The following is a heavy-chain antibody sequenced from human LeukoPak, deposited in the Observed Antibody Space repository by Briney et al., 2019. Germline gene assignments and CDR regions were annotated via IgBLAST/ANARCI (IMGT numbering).Heavy chain of an antibody. Sequence: ASVKVSCKASGYTFSNYYLHWVRQAPGQGLEWMGLINPTAGNTYSAQRFQGRVTMTRNTSTSTVYMELRSLRSEDTAVYYCARIRDGYNDAYDIWGQGTMVTVPS. J-gene: IGHJ3*02. CDR2: INPTAGNT. D-gene: IGHD5-24*01. V-gene: IGHV1-46*01. CDR3: ARIRDGYNDAYDI. CDR1: GYTFSNYY.